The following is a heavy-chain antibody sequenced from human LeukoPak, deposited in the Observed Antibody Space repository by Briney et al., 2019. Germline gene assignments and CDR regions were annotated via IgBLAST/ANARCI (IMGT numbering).Heavy chain of an antibody. CDR2: IRYDGSNK. CDR1: GFTFSSYG. Sequence: GGSLRLSCAASGFTFSSYGMHWVRQAPGKGLEWVAFIRYDGSNKYYADSVKGRFTISRDNSKNTLYLQMNSLRAEDTAVYYCAKTYDILTGPRDYYFDYWGQGTLSPSPQ. D-gene: IGHD3-9*01. CDR3: AKTYDILTGPRDYYFDY. V-gene: IGHV3-30*02. J-gene: IGHJ4*02.